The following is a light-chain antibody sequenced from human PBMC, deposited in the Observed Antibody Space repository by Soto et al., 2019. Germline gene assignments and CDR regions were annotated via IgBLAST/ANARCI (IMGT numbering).Light chain of an antibody. J-gene: IGKJ4*01. Sequence: IQMTQSPSSVSASVGDRVTITCRASQDVKSWLAWYQQNPGKAPKLLINAASTLHTGVPSRFSGSGAGTEFNFTISAVQPEDFANYYSQQGINFPLTFGGGTRVEIK. CDR2: AAS. CDR3: QQGINFPLT. V-gene: IGKV1-12*01. CDR1: QDVKSW.